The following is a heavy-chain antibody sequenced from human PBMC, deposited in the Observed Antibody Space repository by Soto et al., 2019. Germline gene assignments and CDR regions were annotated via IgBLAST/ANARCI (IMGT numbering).Heavy chain of an antibody. CDR3: AAVQRDGSGSKNYYGMDV. D-gene: IGHD3-10*01. CDR1: GFTFTSSA. CDR2: IVVGSGNT. V-gene: IGHV1-58*01. Sequence: SVKVSCKASGFTFTSSAVQWVRQARGQRLEWIGWIVVGSGNTNYAQKFQERVTITRDMSTSTAYMELSSLRSEDTAVYYCAAVQRDGSGSKNYYGMDVWGQGTTVTVSS. J-gene: IGHJ6*02.